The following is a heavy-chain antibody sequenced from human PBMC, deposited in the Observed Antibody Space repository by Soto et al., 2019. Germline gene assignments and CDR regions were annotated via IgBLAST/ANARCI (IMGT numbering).Heavy chain of an antibody. CDR1: GGSINRGGSY. J-gene: IGHJ4*02. CDR3: ASALAADGRNPFDC. CDR2: IYYRGTT. D-gene: IGHD6-13*01. V-gene: IGHV4-31*03. Sequence: TLSLTCSVSGGSINRGGSYWSWIRQHPGKGLEWIGYIYYRGTTYSNPSLKSRVTISVDTSKNQFSLNLTSVTAADTAVYYCASALAADGRNPFDCWGQGTQVTVSS.